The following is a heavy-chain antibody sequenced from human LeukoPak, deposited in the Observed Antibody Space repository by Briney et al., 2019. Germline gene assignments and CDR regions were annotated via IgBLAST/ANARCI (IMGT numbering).Heavy chain of an antibody. V-gene: IGHV3-73*01. CDR1: GFTFSGSA. CDR2: IRSKANSYAT. CDR3: TFYGDYDFDY. J-gene: IGHJ4*02. Sequence: GSLKLSCAASGFTFSGSAMHWVRQASGKGLEWVGRIRSKANSYATAYAASVKGRFTISRDDSKNTAYLQMNSLKTEDTAVYYCTFYGDYDFDYWGQGTLVTVSS. D-gene: IGHD4-17*01.